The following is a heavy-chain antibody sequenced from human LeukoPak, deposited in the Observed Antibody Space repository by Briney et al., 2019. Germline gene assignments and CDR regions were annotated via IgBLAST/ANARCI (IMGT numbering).Heavy chain of an antibody. D-gene: IGHD3-22*01. CDR1: GGSISSGDYY. Sequence: PSETLSLTCTVSGGSISSGDYYWSWIRQPPGKGLEWIGYIYYSGSTYYNPSLKSRVTISVDTSKNQFSLKLSSVTAADTAVYYCARDRDDSSGYSGFDYWGQGTLVTVSS. CDR3: ARDRDDSSGYSGFDY. V-gene: IGHV4-30-4*01. CDR2: IYYSGST. J-gene: IGHJ4*02.